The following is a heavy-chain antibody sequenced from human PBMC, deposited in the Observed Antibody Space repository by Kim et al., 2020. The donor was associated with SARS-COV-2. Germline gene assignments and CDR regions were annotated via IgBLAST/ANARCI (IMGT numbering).Heavy chain of an antibody. D-gene: IGHD2-2*01. Sequence: GGSLRLSCAASGFTFSSYSMNWVRQAPGKGLEWVSSISSSSSYIYYADSVKGRFTISRDNAKNSLYLQMNSLRAEDTAVYYCARPPDLYCSSTSCSLLVWGQGTTVTVSS. J-gene: IGHJ6*02. V-gene: IGHV3-21*01. CDR1: GFTFSSYS. CDR2: ISSSSSYI. CDR3: ARPPDLYCSSTSCSLLV.